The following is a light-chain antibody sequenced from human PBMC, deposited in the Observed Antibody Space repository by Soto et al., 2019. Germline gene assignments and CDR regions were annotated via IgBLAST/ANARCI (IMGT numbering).Light chain of an antibody. CDR2: AVS. CDR1: SSDIGGYKY. CDR3: SSYTSSTTLVL. J-gene: IGLJ2*01. Sequence: QSALTQPASVSGSPGQSITISCTGTSSDIGGYKYVSWYQQHPGKAPKLMIYAVSNRASGVSNRFSGSKSGNTASLTISGLQAEDEADYYCSSYTSSTTLVLFGGGTKVTVL. V-gene: IGLV2-14*01.